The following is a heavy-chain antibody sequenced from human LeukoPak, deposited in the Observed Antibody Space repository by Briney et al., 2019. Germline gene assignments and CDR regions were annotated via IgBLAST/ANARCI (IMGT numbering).Heavy chain of an antibody. CDR3: ARETTLEGELLAPPAY. CDR2: IKQDASAK. J-gene: IGHJ4*02. CDR1: GFTFSIYS. V-gene: IGHV3-7*01. D-gene: IGHD1-26*01. Sequence: GGSLRLSCAASGFTFSIYSMSWVRQAPGKGLEWVALIKQDASAKEYVDSLKGRVTISRDNAKNTLYLQMNSLRAEDTAVYYCARETTLEGELLAPPAYWGQGTLVTVSS.